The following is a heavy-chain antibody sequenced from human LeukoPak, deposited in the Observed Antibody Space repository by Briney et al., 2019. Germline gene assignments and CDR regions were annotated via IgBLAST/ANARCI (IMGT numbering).Heavy chain of an antibody. CDR1: GGTFSSYA. Sequence: ASVKVSCKASGGTFSSYAISWVRQAPGQGLDWMGGIIPIFGTANYAQKFQGRVTITADKSTSTAYMELSSLRSEDTAVYYCARSSIIAAAGPYYFDYWGKGTLVTVSS. D-gene: IGHD6-13*01. V-gene: IGHV1-69*06. J-gene: IGHJ4*02. CDR2: IIPIFGTA. CDR3: ARSSIIAAAGPYYFDY.